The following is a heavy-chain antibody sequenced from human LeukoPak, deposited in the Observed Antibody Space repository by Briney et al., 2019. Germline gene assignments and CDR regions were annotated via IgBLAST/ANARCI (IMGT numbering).Heavy chain of an antibody. D-gene: IGHD6-19*01. J-gene: IGHJ4*02. V-gene: IGHV3-7*03. CDR1: GFTFSSYW. Sequence: PGGSLRLSCAASGFTFSSYWMSWVRQAPGKGLEGVANIKQDGSEKYYVDSVKGRFSISRDNAKNSLYLQMNSLRAEDTAVYYCARGIGSGWYGSFDYWGQGTLVTVSS. CDR3: ARGIGSGWYGSFDY. CDR2: IKQDGSEK.